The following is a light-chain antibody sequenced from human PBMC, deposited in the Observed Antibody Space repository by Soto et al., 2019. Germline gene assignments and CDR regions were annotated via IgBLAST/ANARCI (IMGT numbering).Light chain of an antibody. J-gene: IGKJ2*01. CDR3: QQFNYWPLT. CDR1: QSVSSN. Sequence: EIVMTQSPATLSVSPGERATLSCRASQSVSSNLAWYQQRPGQAPRLLIYGASTRATGIPARLSGSGSGTEFRRTISNRKSEGFADLDCQQFNYWPLTFVHGTKMKIK. CDR2: GAS. V-gene: IGKV3-15*01.